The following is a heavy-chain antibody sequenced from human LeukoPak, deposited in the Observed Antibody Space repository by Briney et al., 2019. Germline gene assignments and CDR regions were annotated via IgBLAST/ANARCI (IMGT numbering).Heavy chain of an antibody. Sequence: GGSLRLSCAASGFTFSAYGMSWVRQAPGKGLEWVSGISGSGGSTYYADSVKGRFIISRDNPKNTVYLQVNSLRAEDTAVYYCAREGTSSGWYPFDYWGQGTLVTVSS. CDR1: GFTFSAYG. CDR2: ISGSGGST. CDR3: AREGTSSGWYPFDY. J-gene: IGHJ4*02. V-gene: IGHV3-23*01. D-gene: IGHD6-19*01.